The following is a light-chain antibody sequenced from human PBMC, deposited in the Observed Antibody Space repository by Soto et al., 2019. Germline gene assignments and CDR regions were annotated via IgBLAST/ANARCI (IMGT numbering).Light chain of an antibody. Sequence: QSALTQPPSVSGSPGQSVAISCTGTGSDVGTYNRVSWYQQPPGTAPKLMIYDVSDRPSGVPDRVSGSKSGNTASLTISGLQAEDEADYYCSSYTSSSTYVFGTGTKLTVL. J-gene: IGLJ1*01. CDR1: GSDVGTYNR. V-gene: IGLV2-18*02. CDR2: DVS. CDR3: SSYTSSSTYV.